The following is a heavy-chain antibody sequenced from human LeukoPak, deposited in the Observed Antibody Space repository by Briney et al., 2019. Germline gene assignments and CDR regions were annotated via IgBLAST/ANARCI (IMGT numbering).Heavy chain of an antibody. V-gene: IGHV3-7*01. D-gene: IGHD3-22*01. CDR1: GFIFSKSW. J-gene: IGHJ6*02. CDR3: AKEGYYYDSSGHNYYYGMDV. Sequence: GGSLRLSCAASGFIFSKSWMSWVRQAPGKGLEWGANMNGDGSVKDCVDSVKGLLPLSRDNSKNTLYLQINSLRAEDTAVYYCAKEGYYYDSSGHNYYYGMDVWGQGTTVTVSS. CDR2: MNGDGSVK.